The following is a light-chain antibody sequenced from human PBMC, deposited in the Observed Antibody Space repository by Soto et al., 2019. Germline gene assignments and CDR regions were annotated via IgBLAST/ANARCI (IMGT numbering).Light chain of an antibody. CDR3: QQRTNWPRYT. J-gene: IGKJ2*01. CDR1: QSVSSY. V-gene: IGKV3-11*01. Sequence: EIVLTQSPATLSLSPGERATLSCRASQSVSSYLAWYQQKPGQAPRLLIYDASNRATGIPARFSGSGSGTAFTLTISSLEPEDFAVYYCQQRTNWPRYTFGQGTKLEIK. CDR2: DAS.